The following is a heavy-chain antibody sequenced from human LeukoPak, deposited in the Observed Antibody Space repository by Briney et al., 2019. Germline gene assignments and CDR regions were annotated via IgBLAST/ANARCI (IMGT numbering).Heavy chain of an antibody. Sequence: PSQTLSLTCAVSGGSISSGGYSWSWIRQPPGKGLEWIGYINHSGSTNYNPSLKSRVTISVDTSKNQFSLKLSSVTAADTAVYYCARGKDYYDSNGMDVWGQGTTVTVSS. D-gene: IGHD3-22*01. CDR3: ARGKDYYDSNGMDV. CDR1: GGSISSGGYS. V-gene: IGHV4-30-2*01. J-gene: IGHJ6*02. CDR2: INHSGST.